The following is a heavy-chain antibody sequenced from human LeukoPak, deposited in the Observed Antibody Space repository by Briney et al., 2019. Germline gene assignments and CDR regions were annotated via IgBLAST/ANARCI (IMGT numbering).Heavy chain of an antibody. CDR2: IKSKTDGGTT. V-gene: IGHV3-15*01. CDR3: TTATEDIVLMVYAIWETDY. Sequence: GGSLRLSCAASGFTFSNAWMSWVRQAPGKGLEWVGRIKSKTDGGTTDYAAPVKGRFTISRDDSKNTLYLQMNSLKTEETAVYYCTTATEDIVLMVYAIWETDYWGQGTLVTVSS. CDR1: GFTFSNAW. J-gene: IGHJ4*02. D-gene: IGHD2-8*01.